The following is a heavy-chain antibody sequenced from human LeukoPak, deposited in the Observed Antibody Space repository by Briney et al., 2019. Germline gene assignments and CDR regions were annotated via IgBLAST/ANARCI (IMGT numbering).Heavy chain of an antibody. Sequence: GGSLRLSCAASGFTFSSYAMSWVRQAPGKGLEWVSAISGSGGSTYYADSVKGRFTISRDNSKNTLYLQMNSLRAEDTAVYYCAKGVGGSYQPSPLDYWGQGTLVTVSS. V-gene: IGHV3-23*01. CDR2: ISGSGGST. CDR1: GFTFSSYA. J-gene: IGHJ4*02. CDR3: AKGVGGSYQPSPLDY. D-gene: IGHD1-26*01.